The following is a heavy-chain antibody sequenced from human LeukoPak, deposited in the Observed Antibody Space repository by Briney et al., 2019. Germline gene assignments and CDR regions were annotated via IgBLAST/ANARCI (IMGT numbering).Heavy chain of an antibody. D-gene: IGHD3-10*01. J-gene: IGHJ4*02. CDR1: GGSISSYY. V-gene: IGHV4-59*12. CDR3: ARDANSRWLRVFGY. CDR2: IYYIGST. Sequence: SETLSLTCTVSGGSISSYYWSWIRQVPGKGLEWIAYIYYIGSTDYNPSLKSRVTISVDTSKNQFSLNVSSVTAADTAVYYCARDANSRWLRVFGYWGQGTQVIVSS.